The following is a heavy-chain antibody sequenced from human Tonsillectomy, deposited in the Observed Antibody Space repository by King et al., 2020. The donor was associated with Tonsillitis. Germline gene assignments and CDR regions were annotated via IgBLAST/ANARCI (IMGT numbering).Heavy chain of an antibody. V-gene: IGHV3-15*01. CDR2: IKSKTDGGTT. J-gene: IGHJ4*02. CDR3: TTAIYVTGLDY. D-gene: IGHD2-21*02. CDR1: GFSFTRAW. Sequence: VQLVESGGGLVKPGGSLRLSCASAGFSFTRAWMPWSRPPPGKGLEWVGLIKSKTDGGTTDYTTTGKGRFNISRDDSKNTLYLQMNSLKTEDTAVYYCTTAIYVTGLDYWGQGTLVTVSS.